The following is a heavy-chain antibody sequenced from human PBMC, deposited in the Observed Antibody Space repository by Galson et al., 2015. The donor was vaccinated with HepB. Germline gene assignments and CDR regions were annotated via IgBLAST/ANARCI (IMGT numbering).Heavy chain of an antibody. D-gene: IGHD3-10*01. CDR2: VQQGGSEK. CDR3: VRDNYHKLDY. V-gene: IGHV3-7*01. J-gene: IGHJ4*02. CDR1: GFTFSSHW. Sequence: SLRLSCAASGFTFSSHWMNWVRQAPGKGLEWVGNVQQGGSEKDYADSVKGRFTISRDNAKNSVYLQMNSLSAEDTAVYYCVRDNYHKLDYWGQGTLVTVSS.